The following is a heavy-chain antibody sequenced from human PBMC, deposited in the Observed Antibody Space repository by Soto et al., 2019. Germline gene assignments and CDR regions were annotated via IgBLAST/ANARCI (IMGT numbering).Heavy chain of an antibody. CDR3: ARDEIAAAGTDY. Sequence: GGSLRLSCAASGFTFSSYSMNWVRQAPGKGLEWVSSISSSSSYIYYADSVKGRFTISRDNAKNSLYLQMNSLRAEDTAVYYCARDEIAAAGTDYWGQGTRVTVS. CDR2: ISSSSSYI. D-gene: IGHD6-13*01. J-gene: IGHJ4*02. CDR1: GFTFSSYS. V-gene: IGHV3-21*01.